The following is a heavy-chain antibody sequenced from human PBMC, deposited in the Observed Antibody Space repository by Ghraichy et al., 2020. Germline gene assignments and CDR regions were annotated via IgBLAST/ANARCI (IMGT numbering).Heavy chain of an antibody. D-gene: IGHD6-13*01. CDR3: AREPGVAAAATCDY. J-gene: IGHJ4*02. CDR1: GYTFTNYG. Sequence: ASVKVSCKASGYTFTNYGISWVRQAPEQGLEWMGWISAYNGNTNYAQNLQGRVTMTTDTSTSTAYMELRSLRSDDTAVYYCAREPGVAAAATCDYWGQGTLVTVSS. V-gene: IGHV1-18*01. CDR2: ISAYNGNT.